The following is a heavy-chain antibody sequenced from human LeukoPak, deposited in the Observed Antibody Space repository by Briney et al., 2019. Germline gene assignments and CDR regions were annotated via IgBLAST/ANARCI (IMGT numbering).Heavy chain of an antibody. D-gene: IGHD2/OR15-2a*01. J-gene: IGHJ5*01. V-gene: IGHV3-7*01. Sequence: GGSLRLSCVGSGFIFSAYWMAWVRQAPGKGPEWVANINEDGGEERYVDSVRGRFTISRDNTKNSLSLQMNSLRDEDTAVYYCATYSTKNAREFESWGQGTLVTVSS. CDR3: ATYSTKNAREFES. CDR2: INEDGGEE. CDR1: GFIFSAYW.